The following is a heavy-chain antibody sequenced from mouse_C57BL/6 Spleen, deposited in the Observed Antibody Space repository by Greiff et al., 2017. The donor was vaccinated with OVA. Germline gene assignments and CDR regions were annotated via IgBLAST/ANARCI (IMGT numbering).Heavy chain of an antibody. Sequence: VQLQQSGPGLVAPSQSLSITCTVSGFSLTSYGVSWVRQPPGKGLEWLGVIWGDGSTNYHSALISRLSISKDNSKSQVFLKLNSLQTDDTATYYCAKWGLRRGLDAMDYWGQGTSVTVSS. CDR2: IWGDGST. CDR3: AKWGLRRGLDAMDY. V-gene: IGHV2-3*01. CDR1: GFSLTSYG. D-gene: IGHD2-4*01. J-gene: IGHJ4*01.